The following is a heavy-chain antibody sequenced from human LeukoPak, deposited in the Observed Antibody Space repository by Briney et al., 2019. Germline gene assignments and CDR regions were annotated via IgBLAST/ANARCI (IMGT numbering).Heavy chain of an antibody. CDR1: GYTFTSYD. J-gene: IGHJ4*02. V-gene: IGHV1-8*01. D-gene: IGHD3-3*01. CDR3: ARGLRRSLGVVIN. Sequence: SVKVSCKASGYTFTSYDINWVRQATGQGLEWMGWMNPNSGNTGYTQKFQGRVTMTRNTSISTAYMELSSLRSEDTAVYYCARGLRRSLGVVINWGQGTLVTVSS. CDR2: MNPNSGNT.